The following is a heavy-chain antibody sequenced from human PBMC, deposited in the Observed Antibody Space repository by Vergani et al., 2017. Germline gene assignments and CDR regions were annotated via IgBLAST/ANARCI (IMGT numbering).Heavy chain of an antibody. J-gene: IGHJ4*02. CDR1: GGSISSYY. D-gene: IGHD3-9*01. Sequence: QVQLQESGPGLVKPSETLSLTCTVSGGSISSYYWSWIRRPPGKGLEWIGYIHQSGRTNSNPSLKSRVTISIDTSKNRFSLRLNSLTAADTAVYYCARRSGIVYDIFSGTQYFFDFWGQGTLVTVSS. V-gene: IGHV4-59*12. CDR3: ARRSGIVYDIFSGTQYFFDF. CDR2: IHQSGRT.